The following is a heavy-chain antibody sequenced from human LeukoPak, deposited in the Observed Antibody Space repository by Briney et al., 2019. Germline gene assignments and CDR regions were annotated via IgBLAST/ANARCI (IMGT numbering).Heavy chain of an antibody. D-gene: IGHD5-18*01. CDR1: GYIFTGYD. V-gene: IGHV1-2*02. CDR3: ARYIVRVTYWFDG. J-gene: IGHJ5*02. Sequence: ASVKVSCKTSGYIFTGYDMPSVRQAPGQGLEWMGWINPNSGGTNYAQKFQGRVTMTRDTSISTAYMELSRLRSDDTAVYYCARYIVRVTYWFDGCSQGTLVTVSS. CDR2: INPNSGGT.